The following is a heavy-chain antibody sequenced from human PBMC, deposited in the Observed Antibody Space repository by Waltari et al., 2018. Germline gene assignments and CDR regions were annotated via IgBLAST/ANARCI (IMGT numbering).Heavy chain of an antibody. CDR3: ARVLAPNLGIVVGYYYYYYMDV. J-gene: IGHJ6*03. CDR1: GGTFSSYA. V-gene: IGHV1-69*05. CDR2: IIPIFGTA. Sequence: QVQLVQSGAEVKKPGSSVKVSCKASGGTFSSYAISWVRQAPGQGLEWMGGIIPIFGTANYAQKFQGRVTITTDESTSTAYMELSSLRSEDTAVYYCARVLAPNLGIVVGYYYYYYMDVWGKGTTVTVSS. D-gene: IGHD7-27*01.